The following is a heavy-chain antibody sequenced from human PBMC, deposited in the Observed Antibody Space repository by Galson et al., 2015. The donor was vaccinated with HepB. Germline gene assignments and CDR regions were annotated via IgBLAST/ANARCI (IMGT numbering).Heavy chain of an antibody. J-gene: IGHJ6*03. CDR2: MNPNSGNT. V-gene: IGHV1-8*01. CDR3: ARGHTYSSGWYPYYYYYYMDA. Sequence: SVKVSCKASGYTFTSYDINWVRQATGQGLEWMGWMNPNSGNTGYAQKFQGRVTMTRNTSISTAYMELSSLRSEDTAVYYCARGHTYSSGWYPYYYYYYMDAWGKGTTVTVSS. D-gene: IGHD6-19*01. CDR1: GYTFTSYD.